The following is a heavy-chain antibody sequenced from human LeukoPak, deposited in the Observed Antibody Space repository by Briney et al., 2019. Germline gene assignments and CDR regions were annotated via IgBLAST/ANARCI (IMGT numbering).Heavy chain of an antibody. D-gene: IGHD3-9*01. CDR3: ARSYSNTGYYYYGMDV. Sequence: SETLSLTCTVSGGFISGYYWSWIRQPPGKGLEWIAYIYYSGTSNYNPSLKSRVTISLDTSKNQFSLKMSSVTAADTAVYYCARSYSNTGYYYYGMDVWGQGTPVTVSS. J-gene: IGHJ6*02. CDR1: GGFISGYY. CDR2: IYYSGTS. V-gene: IGHV4-59*01.